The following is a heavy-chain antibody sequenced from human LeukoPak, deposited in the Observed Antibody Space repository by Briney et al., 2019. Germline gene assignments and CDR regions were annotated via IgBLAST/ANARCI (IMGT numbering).Heavy chain of an antibody. CDR1: GGSVSSGSYY. J-gene: IGHJ4*02. CDR3: AREAGYSGYDQDY. D-gene: IGHD5-12*01. Sequence: SETLSLTCTVSGGSVSSGSYYWSWIRQPPGKRLEWIGYIYYSGSTNYNPSLKSRVTISVDTSKNQFSLKLSSVTAADTAVYYCAREAGYSGYDQDYWGQGTLVTVSS. V-gene: IGHV4-61*01. CDR2: IYYSGST.